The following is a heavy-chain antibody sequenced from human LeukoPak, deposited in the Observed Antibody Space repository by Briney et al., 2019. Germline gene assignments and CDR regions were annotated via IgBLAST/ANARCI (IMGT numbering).Heavy chain of an antibody. CDR1: GFTFSSYA. J-gene: IGHJ4*02. V-gene: IGHV3-23*01. CDR3: ATHGDYGTLDY. D-gene: IGHD4-17*01. Sequence: GGSLRLSCAASGFTFSSYAMSWVRQAPGKGLEWVSAISGSGGSTYYADSVKGRFTISRDNAKNTLYLQMNSLRAEDTAVYYCATHGDYGTLDYWGQGTLVTVSS. CDR2: ISGSGGST.